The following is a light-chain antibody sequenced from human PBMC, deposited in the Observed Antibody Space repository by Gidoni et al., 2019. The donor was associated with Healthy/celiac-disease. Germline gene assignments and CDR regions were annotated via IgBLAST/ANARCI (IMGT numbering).Light chain of an antibody. CDR3: QSYDSSLSGWV. J-gene: IGLJ3*02. V-gene: IGLV1-40*01. CDR1: SSNIGAGYD. Sequence: QSVLTQPPSLSRAPGQRVTISCTGSSSNIGAGYDVHWYQQLPGTAPKLLISGNSNRPSGVPDRFSGSKSGNSASLAITGLQAEDEADYYCQSYDSSLSGWVFGGGTKLTVL. CDR2: GNS.